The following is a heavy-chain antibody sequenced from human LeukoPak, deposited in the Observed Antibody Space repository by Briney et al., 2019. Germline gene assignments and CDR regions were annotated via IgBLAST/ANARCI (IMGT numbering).Heavy chain of an antibody. D-gene: IGHD5-24*01. CDR2: IYSGGST. Sequence: GGSLRLSCAASGFTVSSNYMSWVRQAPGKGLEGCSVIYSGGSTYYADSVKGRCTISRDNSKNTLYLQMNSLRAEDTAVYYCAREGGDGYSFDYWGQGTLVTVSS. CDR3: AREGGDGYSFDY. CDR1: GFTVSSNY. V-gene: IGHV3-53*01. J-gene: IGHJ4*02.